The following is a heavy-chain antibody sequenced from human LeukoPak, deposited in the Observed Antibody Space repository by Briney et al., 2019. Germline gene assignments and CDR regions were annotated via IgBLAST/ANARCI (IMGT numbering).Heavy chain of an antibody. CDR2: IKQDGNEK. V-gene: IGHV3-7*01. Sequence: GGSLRLSCAASLFTFSSYWMTCVRQGPGKGLEWVASIKQDGNEKYYVDSVKGRFTSSRDNARNSLYLQMSSLRADDTAVYYCARDGAFRIYDYWGQGTLVTVSS. CDR3: ARDGAFRIYDY. D-gene: IGHD3-3*02. J-gene: IGHJ4*02. CDR1: LFTFSSYW.